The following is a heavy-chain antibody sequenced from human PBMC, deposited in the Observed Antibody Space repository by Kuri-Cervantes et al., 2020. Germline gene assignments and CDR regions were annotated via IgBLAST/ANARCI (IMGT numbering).Heavy chain of an antibody. CDR1: GFTFSSYA. CDR3: ARDPEITFGGVPYYFDY. CDR2: ISYDGSNK. D-gene: IGHD3-16*01. J-gene: IGHJ4*02. V-gene: IGHV3-30*04. Sequence: GESLKISCAASGFTFSSYAMHWVRQAPGKGLEWVAVISYDGSNKYYADSVKGRFTISRDNSKNTLYLQMNSLRAEDTAVYYCARDPEITFGGVPYYFDYWGQGTLVTVSS.